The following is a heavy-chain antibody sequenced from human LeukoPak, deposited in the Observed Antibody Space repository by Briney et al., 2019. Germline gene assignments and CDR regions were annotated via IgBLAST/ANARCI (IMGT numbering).Heavy chain of an antibody. CDR3: AKTPYSLDYFDY. J-gene: IGHJ4*02. V-gene: IGHV3-30*02. CDR1: GFTFSSYG. Sequence: GGSLRLSCAASGFTFSSYGVHWVRQAPGKGLEWVAFIRYDGSNKYYADSVKGRFTISRDNSKNTLYLQMNSLRAEDTAVYYCAKTPYSLDYFDYWGQGTLVTVSS. CDR2: IRYDGSNK. D-gene: IGHD6-13*01.